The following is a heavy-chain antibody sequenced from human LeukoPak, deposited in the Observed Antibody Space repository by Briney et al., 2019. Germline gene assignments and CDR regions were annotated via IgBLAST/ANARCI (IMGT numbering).Heavy chain of an antibody. CDR3: VRGSYGAYDY. CDR1: GFTFSSYA. CDR2: ISSDSSYI. V-gene: IGHV3-21*01. Sequence: GSLRLSCAASGFTFSSYAMHWVRQAPGKGLEWVSSISSDSSYIYYADAVHGRFTVSRDNAKYSLYLQMNSLRAEDTAVYYCVRGSYGAYDYWGQGSLVTVSS. J-gene: IGHJ4*02. D-gene: IGHD4-17*01.